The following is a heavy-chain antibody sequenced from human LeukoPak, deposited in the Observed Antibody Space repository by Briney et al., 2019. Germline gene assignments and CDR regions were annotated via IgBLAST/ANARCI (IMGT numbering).Heavy chain of an antibody. J-gene: IGHJ6*03. CDR3: ARFRSSTSAYYYYMDV. CDR2: IYYSGST. Sequence: SQTLSLTCTVSGGSISSGGYYWSWIRQPPGKGLEWIGYIYYSGSTNYNPSLKSRVTISVDTSKNQFSLKLSSVTAADAAVYYCARFRSSTSAYYYYMDVWGKGTTVTVSS. V-gene: IGHV4-61*08. CDR1: GGSISSGGYY. D-gene: IGHD2-2*01.